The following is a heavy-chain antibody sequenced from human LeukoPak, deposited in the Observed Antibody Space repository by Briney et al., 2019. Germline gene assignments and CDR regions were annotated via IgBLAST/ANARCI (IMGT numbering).Heavy chain of an antibody. CDR3: AKDLSRGNYPIAFDV. V-gene: IGHV3-30*02. Sequence: PGGSLRLSCEASGFSFSSYGMHWVRQAPGQGLVWVAFLRYEGTTKFYGDSVKGRFAISRDTYKNTLYLQINSLRTDDTAVYYCAKDLSRGNYPIAFDVWGQGTVVTVSS. CDR1: GFSFSSYG. J-gene: IGHJ3*01. D-gene: IGHD3-22*01. CDR2: LRYEGTTK.